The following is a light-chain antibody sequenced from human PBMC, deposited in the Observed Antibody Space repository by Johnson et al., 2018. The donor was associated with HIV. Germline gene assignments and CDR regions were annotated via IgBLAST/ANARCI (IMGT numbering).Light chain of an antibody. V-gene: IGLV1-51*02. CDR2: ENK. Sequence: QSVLTQPPSVSAAPGQMVSISCSGSSSNIGKNYVSWYQQFPGTAPKLLIHENKKRPSGIPDRFSGSKSGTSATLDITGLQTGDEADYYCGTWDSSLSAGGFVFGTGTKVTVL. CDR1: SSNIGKNY. J-gene: IGLJ1*01. CDR3: GTWDSSLSAGGFV.